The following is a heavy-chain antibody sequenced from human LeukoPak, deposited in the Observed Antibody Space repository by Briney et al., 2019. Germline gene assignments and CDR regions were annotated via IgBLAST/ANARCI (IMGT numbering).Heavy chain of an antibody. V-gene: IGHV3-21*04. CDR2: ISDSGSYK. J-gene: IGHJ6*02. CDR3: GSSTAHYYNYGMDV. D-gene: IGHD2-21*02. CDR1: GFAFSNHS. Sequence: GGSLRLSCAASGFAFSNHSMNWVRQAPGKGLECVSSISDSGSYKYYADSVKGRFTISRDKSKNTLYLQMNSLRAEDTAVYYCGSSTAHYYNYGMDVWGQGATVTVSS.